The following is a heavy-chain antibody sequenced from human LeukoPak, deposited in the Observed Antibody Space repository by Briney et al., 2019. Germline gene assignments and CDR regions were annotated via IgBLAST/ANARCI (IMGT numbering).Heavy chain of an antibody. D-gene: IGHD5-12*01. J-gene: IGHJ4*02. V-gene: IGHV3-30*04. CDR1: GFTFSSYA. CDR2: ISYDGSNK. Sequence: PGGSLRFSCAASGFTFSSYAMHWVRQAPGKGLEWVAVISYDGSNKYYADSVKGRFTISRDNSKNTLYLQMNSLRAEDTAVYYCARSNSGYVPEFDYWGQGTLVTVSS. CDR3: ARSNSGYVPEFDY.